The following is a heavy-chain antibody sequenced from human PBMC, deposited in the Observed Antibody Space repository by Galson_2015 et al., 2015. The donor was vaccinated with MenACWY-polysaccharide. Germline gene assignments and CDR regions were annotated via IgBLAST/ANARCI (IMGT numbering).Heavy chain of an antibody. V-gene: IGHV3-23*01. CDR1: GFTFSTYG. CDR3: SKDASNSRFDS. J-gene: IGHJ5*01. Sequence: SLRLSCAASGFTFSTYGMGWVRQAPGKGLEWVSTLDGSGTNTYYADSVRGRFTLSRDNSKKMLYLQMNSLRAEDTALYYCSKDASNSRFDSWGQGTLVTVSS. CDR2: LDGSGTNT. D-gene: IGHD4-23*01.